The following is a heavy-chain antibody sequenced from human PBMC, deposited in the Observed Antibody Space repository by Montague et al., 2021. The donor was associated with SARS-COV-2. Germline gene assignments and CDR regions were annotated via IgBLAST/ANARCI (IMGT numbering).Heavy chain of an antibody. CDR3: ANWKGYDDNTVTADGVDY. Sequence: SLRLSCAASVFPFSSYAMSLVRQAPGKGLKWVSTITGSFESTHXXXSXXXRFXVSRDNSKSTLYLQMNSLRAEDTAVYYCANWKGYDDNTVTADGVDYWGQGALVTVSS. D-gene: IGHD4-17*01. J-gene: IGHJ4*02. CDR1: VFPFSSYA. V-gene: IGHV3-23*01. CDR2: ITGSFEST.